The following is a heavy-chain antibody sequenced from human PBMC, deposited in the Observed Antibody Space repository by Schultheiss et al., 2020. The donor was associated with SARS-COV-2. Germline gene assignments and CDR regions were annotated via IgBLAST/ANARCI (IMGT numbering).Heavy chain of an antibody. V-gene: IGHV3-15*01. CDR3: TTDGGYYDSSGPSDY. CDR1: GFNFSNAW. D-gene: IGHD3-22*01. CDR2: IKSKTDGGTT. Sequence: GGSLRLSCAASGFNFSNAWMSWVRQAPGKGLEWVGRIKSKTDGGTTDYAAPVKGRFTISRDDSKNTLYLQMNSLKTEDTAVYYCTTDGGYYDSSGPSDYWGQGTLVTVSS. J-gene: IGHJ4*02.